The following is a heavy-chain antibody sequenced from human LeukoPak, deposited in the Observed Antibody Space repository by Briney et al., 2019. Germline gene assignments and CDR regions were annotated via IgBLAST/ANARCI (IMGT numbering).Heavy chain of an antibody. Sequence: SETLSLTCTVPGGSISSSVYYWGWIRQPPGKGLEWIGSIYYSGNTYDNPSLQSRVTISVDTSKNQFSLKVSSVTAADTAVYYCARQNARTRRVGSEGQFDYWGQGTLVTVSS. CDR3: ARQNARTRRVGSEGQFDY. V-gene: IGHV4-39*01. CDR2: IYYSGNT. D-gene: IGHD2-15*01. CDR1: GGSISSSVYY. J-gene: IGHJ4*02.